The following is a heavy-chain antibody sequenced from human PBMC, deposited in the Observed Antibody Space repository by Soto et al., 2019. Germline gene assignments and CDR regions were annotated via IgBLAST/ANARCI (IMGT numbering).Heavy chain of an antibody. D-gene: IGHD3-10*01. CDR2: IYYSGST. Sequence: QVQLQESGPGLVKPSETLSLTCTVSGGSVSSGSYYWSWIRQPPGKGLEWIGYIYYSGSTNYNPSLKCRVAISVDTSKNQFSLKLSSVTAADTTVYYCAMNGEGLFLGVIPTRSWYFDLWGRGTLVTVSS. CDR3: AMNGEGLFLGVIPTRSWYFDL. CDR1: GGSVSSGSYY. J-gene: IGHJ2*01. V-gene: IGHV4-61*01.